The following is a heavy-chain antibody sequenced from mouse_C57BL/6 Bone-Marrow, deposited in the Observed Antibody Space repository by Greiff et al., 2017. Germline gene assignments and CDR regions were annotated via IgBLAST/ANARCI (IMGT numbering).Heavy chain of an antibody. CDR1: GFTFSGYG. V-gene: IGHV5-6*02. Sequence: EVMLVESGGDLVKPGGSLNLSCEASGFTFSGYGISWVRQTPDKGLEWVATISSGGSYTYYPNSVKGRFTISRDNAKNTLYLQMSSLKSEDTAMYYCARNWDDYWGQGTTLTVSS. J-gene: IGHJ2*01. CDR2: ISSGGSYT. CDR3: ARNWDDY. D-gene: IGHD4-1*01.